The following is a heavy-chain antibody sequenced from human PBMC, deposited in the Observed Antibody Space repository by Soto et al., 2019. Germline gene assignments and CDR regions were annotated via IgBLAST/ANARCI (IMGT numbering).Heavy chain of an antibody. Sequence: QVQLQESGPGLVKPSETLSLTCTVSGGSISSYYWSWIRQPPGKGLEWIGYIYYSGSTNYNPSLKSRVTISVDTSKNQFSLKLSSVTAADTAVYYCARVPTHDAFDIWGQGTMVTVSS. V-gene: IGHV4-59*01. J-gene: IGHJ3*02. CDR1: GGSISSYY. CDR2: IYYSGST. D-gene: IGHD1-1*01. CDR3: ARVPTHDAFDI.